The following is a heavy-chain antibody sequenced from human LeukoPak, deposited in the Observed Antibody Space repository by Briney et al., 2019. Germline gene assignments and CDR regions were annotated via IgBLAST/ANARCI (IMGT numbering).Heavy chain of an antibody. D-gene: IGHD2-15*01. CDR2: IDPNNGDT. J-gene: IGHJ4*02. V-gene: IGHV1-2*02. Sequence: GASVKVSCKTSGYTFAAHYIHWVRQAPGQGLEWMGWIDPNNGDTYYSQKCQGRVTMTAEMSIKTAYLNLRGLTSDDSALFFCTRGHGKSRQYLLDFDFWGQGTLLIVSS. CDR3: TRGHGKSRQYLLDFDF. CDR1: GYTFAAHY.